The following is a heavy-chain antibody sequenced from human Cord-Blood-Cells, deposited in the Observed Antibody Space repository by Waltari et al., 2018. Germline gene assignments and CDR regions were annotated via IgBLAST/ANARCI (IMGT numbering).Heavy chain of an antibody. J-gene: IGHJ3*02. CDR2: IYYSGST. Sequence: QVQLQESGPGLVKPSETLSLTCTVSGGSISSHYWSWIRQPPGKGLEWIGYIYYSGSTNYNPAVMSRVTISVDTSKNHFSLQLSSVTAADTAVYYCARDGWVGATENDAFDIWGQGTMVTVSS. V-gene: IGHV4-59*11. CDR1: GGSISSHY. D-gene: IGHD1-26*01. CDR3: ARDGWVGATENDAFDI.